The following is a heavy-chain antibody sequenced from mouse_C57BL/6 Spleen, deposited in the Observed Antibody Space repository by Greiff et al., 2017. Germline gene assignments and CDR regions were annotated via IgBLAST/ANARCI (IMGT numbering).Heavy chain of an antibody. V-gene: IGHV1-64*01. CDR2: IHPNSGST. CDR1: GYTFTSYW. CDR3: ARSGYYDYDGNYWYYDV. D-gene: IGHD2-4*01. Sequence: QVQLKQPGAELVKPGASVKLSCKASGYTFTSYWMHWVKQRPGQGLEWIGMIHPNSGSTNYNEKFKSKATLTVDKSSSTAYMQLSSLTSEVSAVYYCARSGYYDYDGNYWYYDVWCTGTTVTVSS. J-gene: IGHJ1*03.